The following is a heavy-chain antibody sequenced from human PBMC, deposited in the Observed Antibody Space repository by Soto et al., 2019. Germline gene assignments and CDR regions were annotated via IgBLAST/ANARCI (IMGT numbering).Heavy chain of an antibody. J-gene: IGHJ6*02. CDR3: MRDGGGISWGISSWWGYYAMDV. Sequence: GASVKVSCKVPGGTFSNYAISWVRQAPGQGLEWMGWISAYSANTNYPQKLQGRVTMTTDTSTSTAYMELRSLRSDDTAVYYCMRDGGGISWGISSWWGYYAMDVWGQGTTVTVSS. CDR2: ISAYSANT. D-gene: IGHD6-13*01. V-gene: IGHV1-18*01. CDR1: GGTFSNYA.